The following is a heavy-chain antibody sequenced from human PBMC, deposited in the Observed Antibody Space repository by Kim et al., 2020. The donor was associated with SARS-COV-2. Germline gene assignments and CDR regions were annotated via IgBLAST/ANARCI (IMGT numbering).Heavy chain of an antibody. J-gene: IGHJ4*02. V-gene: IGHV4-59*01. CDR1: GASISDYY. Sequence: SETLSLTCTVSGASISDYYWSWIRQSPGKRPEWIGHIYNGGTTNYNPSLKSRVTVSVDTSKNQLSLMLNSVTAADTAVYYCGAQERYFHHWGQGTLVTVSS. CDR2: IYNGGTT. D-gene: IGHD1-1*01. CDR3: GAQERYFHH.